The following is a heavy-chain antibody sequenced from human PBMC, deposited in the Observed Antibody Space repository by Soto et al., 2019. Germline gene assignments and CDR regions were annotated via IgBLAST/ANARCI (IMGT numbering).Heavy chain of an antibody. CDR1: GGNLNNHA. V-gene: IGHV1-69*01. D-gene: IGHD1-26*01. J-gene: IGHJ6*02. CDR3: ARGGLRWEQRTTYLYHVDV. Sequence: QVQLVQSGAEVKKPGSSVKVSCKVSGGNLNNHAVTWVRQAPGQGLEWMGGVIPMFGTAKYAQDFQGRVTITADLSTRTSYLDLTSLRSEATAVSFCARGGLRWEQRTTYLYHVDVWGQGTRVTVSS. CDR2: VIPMFGTA.